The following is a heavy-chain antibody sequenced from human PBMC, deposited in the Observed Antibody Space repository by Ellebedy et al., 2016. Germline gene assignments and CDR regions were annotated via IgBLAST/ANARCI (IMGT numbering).Heavy chain of an antibody. V-gene: IGHV3-13*01. CDR1: GFTFSTYE. CDR3: AREGNYGTSMDPFDI. Sequence: GESLKISCAASGFTFSTYEMHWVRQPTGKGLEWVSAIGTAGNTFYTDSVKGRFTLSRENAKNSFYLQMNSLRAGDTAVYYCAREGNYGTSMDPFDIWGQGTMVTVSS. D-gene: IGHD4-17*01. CDR2: IGTAGNT. J-gene: IGHJ3*02.